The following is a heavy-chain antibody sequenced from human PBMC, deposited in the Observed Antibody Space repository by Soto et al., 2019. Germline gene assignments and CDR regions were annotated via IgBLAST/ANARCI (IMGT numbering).Heavy chain of an antibody. CDR2: FDPEDGET. CDR1: GYTLTELS. V-gene: IGHV1-24*01. J-gene: IGHJ4*02. D-gene: IGHD2-8*01. CDR3: ATCTNGVCYLDY. Sequence: PVKVYCKVSGYTLTELSMHWVRLAPGKGLEWMGGFDPEDGETIYAQKFQGRVTMTEDTSTDTAYMELSSLRSEDTAVYYCATCTNGVCYLDYWGQGTLVTVSS.